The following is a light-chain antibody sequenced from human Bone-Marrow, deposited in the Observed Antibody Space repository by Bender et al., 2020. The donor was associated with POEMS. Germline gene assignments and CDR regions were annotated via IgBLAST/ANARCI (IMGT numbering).Light chain of an antibody. CDR1: GSDFATYNYYNY. CDR2: DVN. V-gene: IGLV2-14*03. CDR3: CSYANNSLYV. J-gene: IGLJ1*01. Sequence: QSALTQPASVSGSPGQSITISCTGSGSDFATYNYYNYVSWYQQHPGKAPKLMIYDVNNRPSGVPDRFSGSKSGNTASLTISGLQAEDGAEYYCCSYANNSLYVFGTGTQVAVL.